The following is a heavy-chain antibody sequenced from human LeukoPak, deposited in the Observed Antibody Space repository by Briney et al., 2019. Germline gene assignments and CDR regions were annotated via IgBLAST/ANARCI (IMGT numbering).Heavy chain of an antibody. J-gene: IGHJ4*02. V-gene: IGHV1-58*02. Sequence: SVKVSCKASGFTFSNSAIQWVRQARGQRLEWIGWIIVGSGKTHYAQNFQERLTITRDMSTDTAYMELNSLRSEDTAVYYCAAELYSGTYGRCCSFAFWGQGTLVTVSS. CDR1: GFTFSNSA. D-gene: IGHD1-26*01. CDR3: AAELYSGTYGRCCSFAF. CDR2: IIVGSGKT.